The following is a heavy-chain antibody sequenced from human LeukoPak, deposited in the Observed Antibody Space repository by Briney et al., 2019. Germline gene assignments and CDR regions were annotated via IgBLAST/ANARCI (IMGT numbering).Heavy chain of an antibody. Sequence: QSGGSLRLSCVASGFTFNTCAMNWVRQAPGRGLEWVSSITGSSGNTYYADSVKGRFTISRDNSKNTLYLEMNSLRAEDTAVYYCSKGVGVSAFGTFDYWGQGTLVTVSS. CDR3: SKGVGVSAFGTFDY. J-gene: IGHJ4*02. CDR1: GFTFNTCA. CDR2: ITGSSGNT. D-gene: IGHD3-10*01. V-gene: IGHV3-23*01.